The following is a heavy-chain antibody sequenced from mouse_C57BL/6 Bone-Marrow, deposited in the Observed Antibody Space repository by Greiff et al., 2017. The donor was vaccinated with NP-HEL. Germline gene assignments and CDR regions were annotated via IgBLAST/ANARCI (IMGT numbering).Heavy chain of an antibody. V-gene: IGHV1-85*01. CDR2: IYPGAGST. D-gene: IGHD1-1*01. CDR3: ARSIYYYGSGLFAY. Sequence: VQLQESGAELVKPGASVKLSCKASGYTFTGYDINWVKQTPGQGLAWIGWIYPGAGSTEYNEKFKGKAKLTVDTSSSTAYMELHSLTSEDSAVYFCARSIYYYGSGLFAYWGQGTLVTVSA. J-gene: IGHJ3*01. CDR1: GYTFTGYD.